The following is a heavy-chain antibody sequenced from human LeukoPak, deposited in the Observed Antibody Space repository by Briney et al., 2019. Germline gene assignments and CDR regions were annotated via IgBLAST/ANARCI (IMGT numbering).Heavy chain of an antibody. CDR2: IYHSGST. CDR1: GSSISSSNW. J-gene: IGHJ4*02. V-gene: IGHV4-4*02. CDR3: ARFYSTGWYLGY. Sequence: SETLSLTCAVSGSSISSSNWWSWVRHPPAQGLEWIGEIYHSGSTNYNPSLKSRVTISVDKSKNQFSLELSSVTAADTAVYYCARFYSTGWYLGYWGQGTLVIVSS. D-gene: IGHD6-19*01.